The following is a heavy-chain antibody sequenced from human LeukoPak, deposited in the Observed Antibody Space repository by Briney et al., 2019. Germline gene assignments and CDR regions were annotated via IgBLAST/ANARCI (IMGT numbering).Heavy chain of an antibody. CDR1: GFTVSSNY. D-gene: IGHD3-3*01. Sequence: GGSLRLSCAASGFTVSSNYMSWVRQAPGKGLEWVSVIYSGGSTYYADSVKGRFTISRDNSKNTLYLQMNSLRAEDTAVYYCASSYDFWSGYRHDDAFDIWGQGTMVTVSS. CDR3: ASSYDFWSGYRHDDAFDI. CDR2: IYSGGST. V-gene: IGHV3-53*01. J-gene: IGHJ3*02.